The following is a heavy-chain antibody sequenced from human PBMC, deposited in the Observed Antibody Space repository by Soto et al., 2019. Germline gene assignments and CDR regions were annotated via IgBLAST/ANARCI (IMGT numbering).Heavy chain of an antibody. V-gene: IGHV4-39*01. CDR1: GGSISSSSYY. Sequence: SETLSLTCTVSGGSISSSSYYWGWIRQPPGKGLEWIGSIYYSGSTYYNPSLKSRVTISVDTSKNQFSLKLSSVTAADTAVYYCARRYSYSSSRILDYWGQGTLVTVSS. J-gene: IGHJ4*02. CDR2: IYYSGST. CDR3: ARRYSYSSSRILDY. D-gene: IGHD6-6*01.